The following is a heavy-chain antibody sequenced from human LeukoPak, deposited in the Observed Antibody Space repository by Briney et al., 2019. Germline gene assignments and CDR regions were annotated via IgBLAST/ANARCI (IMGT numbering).Heavy chain of an antibody. CDR3: ARVNGSYLHAFDI. CDR2: IYHSGST. Sequence: SSQTLSLTCTVSGGSISSGGYYWSWIRQPPGKGLEWIGYIYHSGSTYYNPSLKSRVTISVDRSKNQFSLKLSSVTAADTAVYYCARVNGSYLHAFDIWGQGTMVTVSS. CDR1: GGSISSGGYY. V-gene: IGHV4-30-2*01. D-gene: IGHD1-26*01. J-gene: IGHJ3*02.